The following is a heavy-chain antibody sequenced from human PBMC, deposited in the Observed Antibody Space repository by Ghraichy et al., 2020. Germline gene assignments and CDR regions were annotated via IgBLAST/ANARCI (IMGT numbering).Heavy chain of an antibody. J-gene: IGHJ3*02. Sequence: GESLNISCAASGFSFSSSWMSWVRQAPGTEPEWVADIDQDGSARFYVDSVKGRFRAFRDNAMNSFYLQMNSLRDEDTAVYYCARDPKNGALDIWGQGTMVIVSS. CDR3: ARDPKNGALDI. V-gene: IGHV3-7*01. CDR1: GFSFSSSW. CDR2: IDQDGSAR.